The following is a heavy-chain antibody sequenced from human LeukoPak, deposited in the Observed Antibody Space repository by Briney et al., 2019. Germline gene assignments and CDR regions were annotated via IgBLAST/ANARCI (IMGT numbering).Heavy chain of an antibody. CDR2: VNSDGSST. CDR3: ARGRYYGMDV. Sequence: GGSLRLSCAASGFTFTSYWMHWVRQAPGKGLVWVSRVNSDGSSTTYADSVKGRFTISRDNAKNTLYLQMNSQRAEDTAVYYCARGRYYGMDVWGQGTTVTVSS. V-gene: IGHV3-74*01. J-gene: IGHJ6*02. CDR1: GFTFTSYW.